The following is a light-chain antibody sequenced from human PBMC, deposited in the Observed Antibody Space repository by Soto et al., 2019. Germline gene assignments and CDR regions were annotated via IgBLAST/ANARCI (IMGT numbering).Light chain of an antibody. CDR2: GAS. Sequence: IVLTQSPGTLSLSPGERATLSCGASQSVTNNFLAWYQQKPGQAPRLLIYGASSRATGVPDRFSGSGSGTDFPLTISRLAPGDFAVYYCQQYGTPLFTFGPGTKVDIK. CDR1: QSVTNNF. CDR3: QQYGTPLFT. V-gene: IGKV3-20*01. J-gene: IGKJ3*01.